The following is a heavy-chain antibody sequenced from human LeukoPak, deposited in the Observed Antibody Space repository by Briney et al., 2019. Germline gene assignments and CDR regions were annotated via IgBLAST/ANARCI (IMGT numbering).Heavy chain of an antibody. CDR1: GFTFSSYG. V-gene: IGHV3-33*01. CDR3: VRDPYEAY. CDR2: IWYDGTNK. J-gene: IGHJ4*02. D-gene: IGHD5-12*01. Sequence: GGSLRLSCAASGFTFSSYGIHWVRQAPGKGLEWVAVIWYDGTNKNYGDSVKGRFTISRDNSKNTVYLQMNSLRAEDTAVYYCVRDPYEAYWGQGTLVTVSS.